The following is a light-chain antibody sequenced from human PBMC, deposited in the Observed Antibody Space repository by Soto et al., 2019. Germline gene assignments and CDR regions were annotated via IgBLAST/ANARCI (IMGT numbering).Light chain of an antibody. J-gene: IGKJ1*01. CDR1: ETVATN. Sequence: EFVLTQSPGTLSLSPGERATLSCWASETVATNLAWYQQKPGQAPRLLISGASTRAAGISDRFRGSGSGTEFTLTISSLRSEDSAIYYCQQYFEWPPMTFGQGTKVDIK. CDR3: QQYFEWPPMT. V-gene: IGKV3-15*01. CDR2: GAS.